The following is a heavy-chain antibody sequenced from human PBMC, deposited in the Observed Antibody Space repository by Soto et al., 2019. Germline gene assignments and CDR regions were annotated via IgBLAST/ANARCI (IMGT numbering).Heavy chain of an antibody. J-gene: IGHJ6*02. CDR3: AREVYSSGWNRAYYYGMDV. V-gene: IGHV1-46*01. Sequence: EASVKVSCKASGYTFTSYYMHWVRQAPGQGLEWMGIINPSGGSTSYAQKFQGRVTMTRDTSTSTVYMELSSLRSEDTAVYYCAREVYSSGWNRAYYYGMDVWGQGTTVTVSS. D-gene: IGHD6-19*01. CDR2: INPSGGST. CDR1: GYTFTSYY.